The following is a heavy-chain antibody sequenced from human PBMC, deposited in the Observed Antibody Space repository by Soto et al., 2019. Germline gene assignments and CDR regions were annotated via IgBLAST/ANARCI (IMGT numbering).Heavy chain of an antibody. CDR2: IYHSGST. J-gene: IGHJ4*02. D-gene: IGHD3-16*01. V-gene: IGHV4-4*02. CDR3: ASSGGGEYY. Sequence: QVQLQESGPGLVKPSGTLSLSCAVSGGSIISSHWWTWVRQPPGKGLEWIGEIYHSGSTNYNPSLKSRLPISIDTSRNKSSPTLSSGAAGDTAVYYSASSGGGEYYWGQGILATVSS. CDR1: GGSIISSHW.